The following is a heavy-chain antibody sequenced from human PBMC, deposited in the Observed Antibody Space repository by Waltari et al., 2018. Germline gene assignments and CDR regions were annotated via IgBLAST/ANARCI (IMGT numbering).Heavy chain of an antibody. J-gene: IGHJ6*02. Sequence: QVQLQESGPGLVKPSETLSLTCTVSGGSISSYYWSWIRQPPGKGLEWIGYIYYSGSTNYNPSLKSRVTISVDTSKNQFSLKLSSVTAADTAVYYCARDIVVVPAANYYYYYGMDVWGQGP. D-gene: IGHD2-2*01. CDR2: IYYSGST. CDR3: ARDIVVVPAANYYYYYGMDV. CDR1: GGSISSYY. V-gene: IGHV4-59*01.